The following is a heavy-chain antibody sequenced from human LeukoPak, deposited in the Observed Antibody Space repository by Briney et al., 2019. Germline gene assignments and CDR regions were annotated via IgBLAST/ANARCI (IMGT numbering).Heavy chain of an antibody. CDR3: AKSWTGSQPLDD. Sequence: GGSLRLSCAASGFTFSNYDIHWVRQAPGKGLDWVAFIRSDGSKKYYTDSVKGRFTISRDNPKNTLYLQMNRLRVDDTALYYCAKSWTGSQPLDDWGQGTLVTVS. J-gene: IGHJ4*02. CDR2: IRSDGSKK. D-gene: IGHD3-10*01. V-gene: IGHV3-30*02. CDR1: GFTFSNYD.